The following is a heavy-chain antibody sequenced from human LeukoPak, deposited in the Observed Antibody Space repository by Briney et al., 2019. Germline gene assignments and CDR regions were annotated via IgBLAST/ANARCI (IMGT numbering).Heavy chain of an antibody. V-gene: IGHV3-7*01. D-gene: IGHD1-14*01. J-gene: IGHJ4*02. CDR1: GFTFSSYW. CDR2: IKQDGSEK. CDR3: AREGLIPRRGMTYYFDY. Sequence: PGGSLRLSCAASGFTFSSYWMSWVRQAPGKGLVWVANIKQDGSEKYYVDSVKGRFTISRDNAKNSLYLQMNSLRAEDTAVYYCAREGLIPRRGMTYYFDYWGQGTLVTVSS.